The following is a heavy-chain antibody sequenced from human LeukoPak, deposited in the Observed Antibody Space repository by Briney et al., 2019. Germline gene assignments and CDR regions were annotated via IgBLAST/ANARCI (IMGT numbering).Heavy chain of an antibody. J-gene: IGHJ6*03. CDR3: ARDVLDIVVVPAAVNYYYYYMDV. CDR1: GYTFTIYG. CDR2: ISAYNGKT. Sequence: ASVKVSCKASGYTFTIYGISWVRQAPGQGVERMGWISAYNGKTNYAQKLQGRVTITTDTSTSTAYMELRSLRSDDTAVYYCARDVLDIVVVPAAVNYYYYYMDVWGKGTTVTVSS. D-gene: IGHD2-2*01. V-gene: IGHV1-18*01.